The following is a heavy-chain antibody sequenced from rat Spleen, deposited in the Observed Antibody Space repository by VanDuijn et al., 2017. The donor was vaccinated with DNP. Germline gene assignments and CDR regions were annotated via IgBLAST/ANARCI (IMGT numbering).Heavy chain of an antibody. D-gene: IGHD4-3*01. CDR1: GFTFSDYY. Sequence: EVQLVESGGDLVQPGRSLKLFCAASGFTFSDYYMAWFRQAPRKGLEWVAYIRYDGGYTKYGDSVKGRFTIYRDNAKNTLYLQMNSLRSEDMATYYCARWNSGHFDYWGQGVMVSVSS. CDR2: IRYDGGYT. V-gene: IGHV5-22*01. J-gene: IGHJ2*01. CDR3: ARWNSGHFDY.